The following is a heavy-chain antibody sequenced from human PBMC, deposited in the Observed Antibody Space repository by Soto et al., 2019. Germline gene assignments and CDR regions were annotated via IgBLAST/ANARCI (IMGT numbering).Heavy chain of an antibody. CDR1: GFTFSSYA. J-gene: IGHJ4*02. CDR3: AKALRVASPPFFDS. V-gene: IGHV3-23*01. CDR2: ISGSGGST. D-gene: IGHD2-15*01. Sequence: PGGSLILPCAASGFTFSSYAMSWVRQAPGKGLEWVSAISGSGGSTYYADSVKGRFTISRDNSKNTLYLQMNSLRAEDTAVYYCAKALRVASPPFFDSWGQGTLLTVSS.